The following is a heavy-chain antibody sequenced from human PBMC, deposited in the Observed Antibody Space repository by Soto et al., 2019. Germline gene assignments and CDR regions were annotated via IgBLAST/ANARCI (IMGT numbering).Heavy chain of an antibody. CDR2: ISGSGSDT. J-gene: IGHJ3*02. D-gene: IGHD2-8*01. CDR3: AHPRGYGVFDAYDI. V-gene: IGHV3-23*01. Sequence: GGSLRLSCAASGFTFSTYAMSWVRQAPGKGLEWVSAISGSGSDTFHADSVKGRFTISRDNSISTLFLQMNSLRTEDAAVYYCAHPRGYGVFDAYDIWGQGALVTVSS. CDR1: GFTFSTYA.